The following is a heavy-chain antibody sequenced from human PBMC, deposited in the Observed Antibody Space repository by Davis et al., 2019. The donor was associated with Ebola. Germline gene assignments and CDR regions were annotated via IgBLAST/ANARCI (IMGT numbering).Heavy chain of an antibody. CDR1: GFTFSSYG. V-gene: IGHV3-33*01. D-gene: IGHD4-11*01. CDR2: IWYDGSNK. J-gene: IGHJ6*02. CDR3: ARSGLPRRWTTVTTGYYGMDV. Sequence: GESLKISCAASGFTFSSYGMHWVRQAPGKGLEWVAVIWYDGSNKYYADSVKGRFTISRDNSKNTLYLQMNSLRAEDTAVYYCARSGLPRRWTTVTTGYYGMDVWGQGTTVTVSS.